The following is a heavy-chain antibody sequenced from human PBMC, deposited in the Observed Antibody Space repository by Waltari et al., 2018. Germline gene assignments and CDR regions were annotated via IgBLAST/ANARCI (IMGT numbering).Heavy chain of an antibody. CDR2: IYYSGST. CDR3: ARDRGYAQNWFDP. D-gene: IGHD5-12*01. J-gene: IGHJ5*02. CDR1: GGHISSGDYY. V-gene: IGHV4-30-4*08. Sequence: QVQLQESGPGLVKPSQTLSLTCTVSGGHISSGDYYWSWIRQPPGKGLEWIGYIYYSGSTYYNPSLKSRVTISVDTSKNQFSLKLSSVTAADTAVYYCARDRGYAQNWFDPWGQGTLVTVSS.